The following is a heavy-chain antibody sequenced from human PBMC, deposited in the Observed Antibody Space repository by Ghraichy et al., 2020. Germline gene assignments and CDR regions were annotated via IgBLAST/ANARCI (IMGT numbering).Heavy chain of an antibody. CDR2: INHSGST. Sequence: GSLRLSCAVYGGSFSGYYWSWIRQPPGKGLEWIGEINHSGSTNYNPSLKSRVTISVDTSKNQFSLKLSSVTAADTAVYYCARAGGLGAMNYWGQGTLVTVSS. D-gene: IGHD3-10*01. J-gene: IGHJ4*02. CDR1: GGSFSGYY. V-gene: IGHV4-34*01. CDR3: ARAGGLGAMNY.